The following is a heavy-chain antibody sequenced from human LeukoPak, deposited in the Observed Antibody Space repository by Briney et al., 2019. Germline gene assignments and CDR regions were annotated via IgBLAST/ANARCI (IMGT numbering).Heavy chain of an antibody. V-gene: IGHV1-18*01. D-gene: IGHD1-26*01. Sequence: GASVTVSCTASGYTFTSYGISWVRHAPGQGLEWMGWISAYNGNTNYAQKLQGRVTMTTDTSTSTAYMELRSLRSDDTAVYYCARDGSGSYFEGYWFDPWGQGTLVTVSS. J-gene: IGHJ5*02. CDR1: GYTFTSYG. CDR2: ISAYNGNT. CDR3: ARDGSGSYFEGYWFDP.